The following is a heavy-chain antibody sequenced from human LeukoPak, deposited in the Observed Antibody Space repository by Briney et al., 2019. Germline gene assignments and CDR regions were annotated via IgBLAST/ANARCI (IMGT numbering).Heavy chain of an antibody. CDR3: ARRGIGSSRGYFQH. D-gene: IGHD6-13*01. Sequence: SETLSLTCAVYGGSFSGYYWSWIRQPPGKGLEWMGEINHSGSTNYNPSLKSRVTISVDTSKNQFSLKLSSVTAADTAVYYCARRGIGSSRGYFQHWGQGTLVTVSS. J-gene: IGHJ1*01. CDR1: GGSFSGYY. CDR2: INHSGST. V-gene: IGHV4-34*01.